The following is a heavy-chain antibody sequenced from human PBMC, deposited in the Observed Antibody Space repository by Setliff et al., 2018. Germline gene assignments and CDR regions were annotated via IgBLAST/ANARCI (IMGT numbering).Heavy chain of an antibody. J-gene: IGHJ4*02. D-gene: IGHD6-13*01. Sequence: GGSLRLSCGASGFTFSKYWMYWVRQVPGKGLVWVSRINGDGTITNYADSVKGRFNISRDNAKNTLYVQMTSLRGEDTAVYYCAKCSSWHSHYPHFNYWGQGTLVTVSS. V-gene: IGHV3-74*01. CDR1: GFTFSKYW. CDR3: AKCSSWHSHYPHFNY. CDR2: INGDGTIT.